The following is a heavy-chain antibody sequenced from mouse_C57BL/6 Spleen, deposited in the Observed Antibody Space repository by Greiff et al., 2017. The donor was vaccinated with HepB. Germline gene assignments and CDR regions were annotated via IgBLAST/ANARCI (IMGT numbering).Heavy chain of an antibody. V-gene: IGHV1-69*01. CDR3: ARGGITTD. CDR2: IDPSDSYT. D-gene: IGHD1-1*01. CDR1: GYTFTSYW. J-gene: IGHJ2*01. Sequence: VQLQQPGAELVMPGASVKLSCKASGYTFTSYWMHWVKQRPGQGLEWIGEIDPSDSYTNYNQKFKGKSTLTVDKSSSTAYMQLSSLTSEDSAVYYCARGGITTDWGQSTTLTVSS.